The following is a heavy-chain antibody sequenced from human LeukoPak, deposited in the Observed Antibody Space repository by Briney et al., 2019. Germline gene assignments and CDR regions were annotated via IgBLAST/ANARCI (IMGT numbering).Heavy chain of an antibody. V-gene: IGHV3-30*18. CDR2: ISYDGSNQ. CDR3: AKARRAIASGDAFDM. CDR1: GFTFNSYA. D-gene: IGHD2/OR15-2a*01. Sequence: GGSLRLSCAASGFTFNSYAMHWVRQAPGKGLEWVALISYDGSNQYYVDSVKGRFTISRDSSKNTLYLQMNSLRAEDTALYYCAKARRAIASGDAFDMWGQGTMITVSS. J-gene: IGHJ3*02.